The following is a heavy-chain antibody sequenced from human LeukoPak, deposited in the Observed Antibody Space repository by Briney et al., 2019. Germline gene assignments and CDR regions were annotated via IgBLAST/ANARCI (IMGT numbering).Heavy chain of an antibody. J-gene: IGHJ6*02. Sequence: GGSLRLSCAASGFTFSSYGMHWVRQAPGKGLEWVAVIRYDGSNKYYADSVKGRFTISRDNSKNTLYLQMNSLRAEDTAVYYCARDYGDYAGYYYYYYGMDVWGQGTLVTVSS. CDR1: GFTFSSYG. CDR2: IRYDGSNK. CDR3: ARDYGDYAGYYYYYYGMDV. D-gene: IGHD4-17*01. V-gene: IGHV3-33*01.